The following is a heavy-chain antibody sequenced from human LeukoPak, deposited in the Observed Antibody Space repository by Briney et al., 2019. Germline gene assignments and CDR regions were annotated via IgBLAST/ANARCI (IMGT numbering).Heavy chain of an antibody. CDR1: GGSISSYF. D-gene: IGHD3-16*01. CDR3: ASGRRGGYGLDV. Sequence: PSETLSLTCTVSGGSISSYFWSWIRQPAGKGLEWIGRFYISGGANYNPSLKSRVTMSIDTSKSQFSLKLTSVTAADTAVYYCASGRRGGYGLDVWDQGTTVTVSS. J-gene: IGHJ6*02. V-gene: IGHV4-4*07. CDR2: FYISGGA.